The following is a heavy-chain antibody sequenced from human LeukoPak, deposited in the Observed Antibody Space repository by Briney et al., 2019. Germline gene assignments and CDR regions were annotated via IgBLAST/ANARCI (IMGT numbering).Heavy chain of an antibody. CDR1: GFTFSNHE. CDR2: ISSSGGTI. CDR3: ARPYGGQGY. J-gene: IGHJ4*02. Sequence: PGGSLRLSCAASGFTFSNHEMNWVRQAPGKGPEWLSYISSSGGTIYYADSVKGRFTISRDNARNSLYLQMNSLRAEDTAVYYCARPYGGQGYWGQGTLATVSS. V-gene: IGHV3-48*03. D-gene: IGHD4-23*01.